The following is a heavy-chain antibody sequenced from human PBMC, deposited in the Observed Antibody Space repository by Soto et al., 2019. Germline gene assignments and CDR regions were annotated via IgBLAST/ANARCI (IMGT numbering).Heavy chain of an antibody. CDR2: IYYSGRT. CDR1: GDSISSSSYY. CDR3: ARVSCSGSSCYSSF. D-gene: IGHD2-15*01. Sequence: QLQLQESGPGLVKPSETLSLTCTVSGDSISSSSYYWGWIRQPPVKGLEWIGTIYYSGRTYYNPSLKSRITISVDTSKNQFSLKLSSVSAADPAVYYCARVSCSGSSCYSSFWGQGTLVTVSS. V-gene: IGHV4-39*01. J-gene: IGHJ4*02.